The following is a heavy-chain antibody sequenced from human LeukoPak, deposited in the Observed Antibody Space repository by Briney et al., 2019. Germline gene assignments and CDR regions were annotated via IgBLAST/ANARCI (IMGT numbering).Heavy chain of an antibody. Sequence: GGSLRLSCAASGFTVSSNYMSWVRQAPGKGLEWVSVIYSGGSTYYADSVKGRFTISRDNSKNTLYLQMNSLRAEDTAVYYCARNPTYSMYYDILTGYPSWFDPWGQGTLVTVSS. CDR1: GFTVSSNY. CDR3: ARNPTYSMYYDILTGYPSWFDP. V-gene: IGHV3-66*01. CDR2: IYSGGST. J-gene: IGHJ5*02. D-gene: IGHD3-9*01.